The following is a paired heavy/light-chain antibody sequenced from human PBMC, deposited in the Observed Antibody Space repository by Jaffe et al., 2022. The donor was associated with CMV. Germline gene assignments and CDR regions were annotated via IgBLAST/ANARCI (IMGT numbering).Heavy chain of an antibody. J-gene: IGHJ6*02. CDR2: IWYDGSNK. CDR3: ARDGRARQRQNYFYGVDV. V-gene: IGHV3-33*01. CDR1: GFSFSSYG. Sequence: QVQLVESGGGVVQPGRSLRLSCAASGFSFSSYGMHWVRQSPGKGLEWVAGIWYDGSNKFHADSVKGRLTISRDNSKNTLDLQMHSLRVEDTAVYYCARDGRARQRQNYFYGVDVWGQGTTVTVSS. D-gene: IGHD3-10*01.
Light chain of an antibody. CDR1: QTIKNY. Sequence: DIQMTQSPSSLSASVGDRVTITCRASQTIKNYLNWYQQKPGKAPNLLIYAASSLQSGVPSRFSGGGSGTDFTLTITTLQPEDFAVYYCQQSYSTWWTFGQGTRVEIK. CDR2: AAS. CDR3: QQSYSTWWT. J-gene: IGKJ1*01. V-gene: IGKV1-39*01.